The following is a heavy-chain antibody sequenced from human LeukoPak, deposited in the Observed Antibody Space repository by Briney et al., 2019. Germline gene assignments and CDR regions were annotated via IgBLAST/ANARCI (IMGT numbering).Heavy chain of an antibody. CDR1: GYTFIDYY. D-gene: IGHD3-3*01. CDR3: ARDFWSGYRVYYFDY. V-gene: IGHV1-2*02. CDR2: IQPNSGGT. J-gene: IGHJ4*02. Sequence: GASLKVSCKASGYTFIDYYIQWVRQVPGQGLEWMGWIQPNSGGTAYAQEFQGRVTMTRHTPISTAYMELSSLRSEDTAVYYCARDFWSGYRVYYFDYWGQGTLVTVSS.